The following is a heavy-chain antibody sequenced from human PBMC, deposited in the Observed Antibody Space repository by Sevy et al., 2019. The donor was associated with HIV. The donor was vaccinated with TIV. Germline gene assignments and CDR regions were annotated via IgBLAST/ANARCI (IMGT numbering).Heavy chain of an antibody. V-gene: IGHV3-64D*06. CDR1: GFTFSSYA. CDR3: VKGYYYDSSGYYYGSYAFDI. Sequence: GGSLRLSCSASGFTFSSYAMHWVRQAPGKGLEYVSAISSNGGSTYYADSVKGRFPISRDNSKNTLYLQMSSLRAEDTAVYYCVKGYYYDSSGYYYGSYAFDIWGQGTMVTVSS. CDR2: ISSNGGST. D-gene: IGHD3-22*01. J-gene: IGHJ3*02.